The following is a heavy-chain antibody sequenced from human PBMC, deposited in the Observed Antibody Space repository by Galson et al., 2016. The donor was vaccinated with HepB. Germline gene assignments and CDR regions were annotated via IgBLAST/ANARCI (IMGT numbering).Heavy chain of an antibody. V-gene: IGHV3-11*06. CDR1: GFSFSDYY. Sequence: SLRLSCAASGFSFSDYYMTWIRQAPGKGLEWVSYISSSVIYTNYADSVRGRFTISRDNAKSSVYLQMNSLRAEDTAVYYCASVIGPSIGVDVWGHGTTVTVSS. J-gene: IGHJ6*02. CDR2: ISSSVIYT. CDR3: ASVIGPSIGVDV. D-gene: IGHD3-22*01.